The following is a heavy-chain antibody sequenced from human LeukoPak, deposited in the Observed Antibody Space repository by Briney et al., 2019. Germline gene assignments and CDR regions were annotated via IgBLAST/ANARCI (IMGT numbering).Heavy chain of an antibody. CDR1: GGSISTSNYY. D-gene: IGHD6-19*01. CDR3: ARAGSGWYFYDY. CDR2: IFYSGST. J-gene: IGHJ4*02. V-gene: IGHV4-39*07. Sequence: SETLSLTCTVSGGSISTSNYYWGWVRQPPGKGLEWIGNIFYSGSTYYSPSLKSRVTISVDTSKNQFSLKLSSVTAADTAVYYCARAGSGWYFYDYWGQGTLVTVSS.